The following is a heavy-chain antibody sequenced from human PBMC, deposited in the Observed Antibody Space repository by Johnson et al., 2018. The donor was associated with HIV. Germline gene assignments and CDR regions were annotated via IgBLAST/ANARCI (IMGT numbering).Heavy chain of an antibody. D-gene: IGHD6-6*01. J-gene: IGHJ3*01. V-gene: IGHV3-30*04. CDR3: AKDLSSSSL. CDR1: GFTFSSYA. Sequence: QVQLVESGGGVVQPGRSLRLSCAASGFTFSSYAMHWVRQAPGKGLEWVAVISYDGSNKFYADSVQGRFTISRDNSKNTLYLQMTSLRREDTAVYYCAKDLSSSSLWGQGTMVTVSS. CDR2: ISYDGSNK.